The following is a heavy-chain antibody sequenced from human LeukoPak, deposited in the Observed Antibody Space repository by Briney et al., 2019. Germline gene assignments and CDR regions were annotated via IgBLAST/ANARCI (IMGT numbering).Heavy chain of an antibody. J-gene: IGHJ4*01. Sequence: PSETLSLTCTVSGDSTSSSSYYWGWLRPPPGKGREWSGSISYRGNTYYNPTLKSPFSISVPTTKYHLYLKLGSVTAAPTSFYYCARIQTPDDWGQGTPVTVSS. V-gene: IGHV4-39*02. D-gene: IGHD5-18*01. CDR2: ISYRGNT. CDR3: ARIQTPDD. CDR1: GDSTSSSSYY.